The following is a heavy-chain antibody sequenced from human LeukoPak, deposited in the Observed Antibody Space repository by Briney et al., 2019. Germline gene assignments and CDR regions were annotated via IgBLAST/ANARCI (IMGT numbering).Heavy chain of an antibody. CDR2: IKSKTDGGTT. Sequence: GGSLRLSCAASGFTFSNAWMSWVRQAPGKGLEWVGRIKSKTDGGTTDYAAPVKGRFTISRDDSKNTLYLQTNSLKTEDTAVYYCTTDIGHLFCSSTSCYVGIPWGQGTLVTVSS. J-gene: IGHJ5*02. CDR1: GFTFSNAW. D-gene: IGHD2-2*01. CDR3: TTDIGHLFCSSTSCYVGIP. V-gene: IGHV3-15*01.